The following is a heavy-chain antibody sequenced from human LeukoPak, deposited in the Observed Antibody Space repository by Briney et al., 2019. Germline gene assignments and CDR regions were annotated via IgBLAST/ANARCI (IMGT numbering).Heavy chain of an antibody. CDR2: ISSSGSTI. CDR3: AKDPMGWLQGHAFDI. V-gene: IGHV3-48*03. D-gene: IGHD5-24*01. Sequence: GGSLRLSCAASGFTFSSYEMNWVRQAPGKGLEWVSYISSSGSTIYYADSVKGRFTISRDNSKNTLYLQMNSLRAEDTAVYYCAKDPMGWLQGHAFDIWGQGTMVTVSS. J-gene: IGHJ3*02. CDR1: GFTFSSYE.